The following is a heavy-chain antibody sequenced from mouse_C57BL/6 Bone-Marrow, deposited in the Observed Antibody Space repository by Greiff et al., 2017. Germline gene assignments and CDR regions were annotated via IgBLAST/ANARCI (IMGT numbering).Heavy chain of an antibody. D-gene: IGHD6-1*01. V-gene: IGHV1-50*01. Sequence: QVQLQQPGAELVKPGASVKLSCKASGYTFTSYWMQWVKQRPGQGLEWIGGIDPSDSYTNYNQKFKGKATLTVDTSSSTAYMQLSSLTSEDSAVYYCARVGQPDYFDYWGQGTTLTVSS. CDR1: GYTFTSYW. CDR3: ARVGQPDYFDY. CDR2: IDPSDSYT. J-gene: IGHJ2*01.